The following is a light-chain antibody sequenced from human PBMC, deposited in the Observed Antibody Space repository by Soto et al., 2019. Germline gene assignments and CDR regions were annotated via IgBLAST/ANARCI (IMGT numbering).Light chain of an antibody. CDR2: AAS. CDR1: QSVSNNY. Sequence: EVVLTQSPGTLPLSPGERATLSCRASQSVSNNYLAWYQQKPGQAPRLVIYAASSRATGIPDRFRGSGSGTDFTLTISRLEPEDVAVYYWQQYGSPPRTFGQGTNLEIK. J-gene: IGKJ2*01. V-gene: IGKV3-20*01. CDR3: QQYGSPPRT.